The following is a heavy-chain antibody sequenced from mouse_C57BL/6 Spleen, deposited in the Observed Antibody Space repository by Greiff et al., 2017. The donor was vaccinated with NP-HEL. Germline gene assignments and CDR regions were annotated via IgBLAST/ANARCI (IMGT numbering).Heavy chain of an antibody. D-gene: IGHD1-1*01. J-gene: IGHJ4*01. Sequence: EVKLVESGEGLVKPGGSLKLSCAASGFTFSSYAMSWVRQTPEKRLEWVAYISSGGDYIYYADTVKGRFTISRDNARNTLYLQMSSLKSEDTAMYYCTRDPFLTTVVAHYAMDYWGQGTSVTVSS. CDR2: ISSGGDYI. CDR1: GFTFSSYA. CDR3: TRDPFLTTVVAHYAMDY. V-gene: IGHV5-9-1*02.